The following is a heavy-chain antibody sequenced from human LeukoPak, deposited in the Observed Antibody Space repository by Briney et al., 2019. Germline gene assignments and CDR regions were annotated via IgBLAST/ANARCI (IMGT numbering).Heavy chain of an antibody. D-gene: IGHD3-9*01. J-gene: IGHJ6*03. CDR1: GYTFTGYY. Sequence: ASVKVSCKASGYTFTGYYMHWVRQAPGQGLEWMGWINPNSGGTNYAQKFQGRVTMTRDTSISTAYMELSRLRSDDTAVYYCARDDSYYDILTGYSPHYYMDVWGKGTTVTISS. CDR2: INPNSGGT. V-gene: IGHV1-2*02. CDR3: ARDDSYYDILTGYSPHYYMDV.